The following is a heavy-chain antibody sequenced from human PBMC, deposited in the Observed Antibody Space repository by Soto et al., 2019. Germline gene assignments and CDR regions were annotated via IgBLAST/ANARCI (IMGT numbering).Heavy chain of an antibody. J-gene: IGHJ4*02. D-gene: IGHD5-18*01. Sequence: EVQLVESGGGLVQPGGSLRLSCAASGLTFSSYWMSWVRQAPGKGLEWVANIKPDGSEKYYVDSVKGRFTISRDNAKNSLYLQMNSLGAEDTAVYYCARARSRGYNYGYCLDYWGQGTLVTVSS. CDR2: IKPDGSEK. CDR1: GLTFSSYW. CDR3: ARARSRGYNYGYCLDY. V-gene: IGHV3-7*01.